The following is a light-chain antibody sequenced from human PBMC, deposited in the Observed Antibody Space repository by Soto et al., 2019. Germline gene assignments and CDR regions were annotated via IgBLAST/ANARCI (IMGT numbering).Light chain of an antibody. CDR2: FTS. Sequence: EIVITQSPVTLSVSPGERASLSCRASQSVNDRLAWFRQKPGQPPRLLMYFTSTRASGIPARISASGSGTDFTLTISSXQPEDFAVYHCQQYNNWPHTFGQGTKVDIK. V-gene: IGKV3-15*01. J-gene: IGKJ2*01. CDR3: QQYNNWPHT. CDR1: QSVNDR.